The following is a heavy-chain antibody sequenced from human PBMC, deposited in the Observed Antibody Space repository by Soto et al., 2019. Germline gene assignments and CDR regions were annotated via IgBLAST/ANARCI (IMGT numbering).Heavy chain of an antibody. Sequence: QVQLVESGGGVVQPGRSLRLSCAASGFTFSSYGMHWVRQAPGKGLEWVAVISYDGSNKYYADSVKGRFTISRDNSKNTLYLQMNSLRAEDTAVYYCAKDGETSGYDAFDYWGQGTLVTVSS. J-gene: IGHJ4*02. CDR1: GFTFSSYG. V-gene: IGHV3-30*18. CDR3: AKDGETSGYDAFDY. D-gene: IGHD5-12*01. CDR2: ISYDGSNK.